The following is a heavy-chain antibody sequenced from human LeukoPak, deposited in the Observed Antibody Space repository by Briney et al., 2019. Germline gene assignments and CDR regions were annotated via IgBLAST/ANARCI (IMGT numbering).Heavy chain of an antibody. J-gene: IGHJ4*02. CDR3: AKASSWYRSHFDY. Sequence: GGSLRLSCAASGFTFDDYAMHWVRQAPGKGLEWVSGISWNSGSIGYADSVKGRFTISRDNAKNSLYLQMNSLRAEDTALYYCAKASSWYRSHFDYWGQGTLVTVSS. V-gene: IGHV3-9*01. D-gene: IGHD6-13*01. CDR1: GFTFDDYA. CDR2: ISWNSGSI.